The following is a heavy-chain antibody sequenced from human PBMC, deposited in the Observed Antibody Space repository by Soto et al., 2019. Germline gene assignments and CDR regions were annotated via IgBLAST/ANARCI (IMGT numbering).Heavy chain of an antibody. CDR3: ARGLHSLFDY. V-gene: IGHV3-33*01. D-gene: IGHD2-21*01. CDR2: IWYDGNNK. J-gene: IGHJ4*02. Sequence: QVQLVESGGGGVQPGGALRLSFAAAGFTFSNYGIHWVPQAPGKGLEWVAAIWYDGNNKYYADSVKGRFTISRDNSNNTLYVQMTSLRAEDTAVYYCARGLHSLFDYWGQGTLVTVSS. CDR1: GFTFSNYG.